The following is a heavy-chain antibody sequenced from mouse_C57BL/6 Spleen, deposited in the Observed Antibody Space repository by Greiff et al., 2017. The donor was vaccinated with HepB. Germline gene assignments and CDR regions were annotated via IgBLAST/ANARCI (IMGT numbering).Heavy chain of an antibody. CDR2: ISNLAYSI. D-gene: IGHD2-4*01. CDR1: GFTFSDYG. CDR3: ARHGHYDYDEGRAMDY. V-gene: IGHV5-15*01. J-gene: IGHJ4*01. Sequence: EVKVVESGGGLVQPGGSLKLSCAASGFTFSDYGMAWVRQAPRKGPEWVAFISNLAYSIYYADTVTGRCTISRVNAKNTLYLEMSSLRSADTAMYYCARHGHYDYDEGRAMDYWGQGTSVTVSS.